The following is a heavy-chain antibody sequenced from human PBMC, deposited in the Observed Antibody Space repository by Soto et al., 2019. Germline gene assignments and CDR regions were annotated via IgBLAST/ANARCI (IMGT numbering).Heavy chain of an antibody. CDR2: MNPNSGNT. CDR1: GYTFTSYD. CDR3: ARVVSSARYYYYMDV. J-gene: IGHJ6*03. V-gene: IGHV1-8*01. D-gene: IGHD6-6*01. Sequence: GASVKVSCKASGYTFTSYDINWVRQATGQGLEWMGWMNPNSGNTGYAQKFQGRVTMTRNTSISTAYMELSSLRSEDTAVYYCARVVSSARYYYYMDVWGKGTKVTVSS.